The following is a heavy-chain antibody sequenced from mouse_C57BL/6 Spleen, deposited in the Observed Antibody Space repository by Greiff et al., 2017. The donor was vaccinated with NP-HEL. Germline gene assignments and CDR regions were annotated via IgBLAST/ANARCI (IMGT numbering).Heavy chain of an antibody. CDR3: ARGSSGYGAY. Sequence: QVQLQQPGAELVKPGASVKLSCKASGYTFTSYWMQWVKQRPGQGLEWIGEIDPSDSYTNYNQKFKGKATLTVDTSSSTAYMQLNSLTSEDSAVYYCARGSSGYGAYWGQGTLVTVSA. CDR1: GYTFTSYW. V-gene: IGHV1-50*01. CDR2: IDPSDSYT. D-gene: IGHD3-2*02. J-gene: IGHJ3*01.